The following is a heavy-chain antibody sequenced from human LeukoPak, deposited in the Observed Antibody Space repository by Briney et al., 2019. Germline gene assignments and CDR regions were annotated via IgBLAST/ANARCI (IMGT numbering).Heavy chain of an antibody. CDR3: ARDKGFWSGYYGRLADAFDI. CDR1: GYTFTSYY. V-gene: IGHV1-46*01. CDR2: INPSGGST. Sequence: ASVKVSCKASGYTFTSYYMHWVRQAPGQGLERMGIINPSGGSTSYAQKFQGRVTMTRDTSTSTVYMELSSLRSEDTAVYYCARDKGFWSGYYGRLADAFDIWGQGTMVTVSS. D-gene: IGHD3-3*01. J-gene: IGHJ3*02.